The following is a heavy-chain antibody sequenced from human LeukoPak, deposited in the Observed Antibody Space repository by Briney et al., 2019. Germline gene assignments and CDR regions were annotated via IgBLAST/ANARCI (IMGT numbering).Heavy chain of an antibody. J-gene: IGHJ3*02. Sequence: LAGGSLRLSCAASGFTFSSYWMHWVRQAPGKGLVWVSRINSDGSSTSYADSVKGRFTISRDNAKNTLYLQMNSLRAEDTAVYYCARVKEASAFDIWGQGTMVTVSS. CDR1: GFTFSSYW. CDR3: ARVKEASAFDI. V-gene: IGHV3-74*01. D-gene: IGHD5-12*01. CDR2: INSDGSST.